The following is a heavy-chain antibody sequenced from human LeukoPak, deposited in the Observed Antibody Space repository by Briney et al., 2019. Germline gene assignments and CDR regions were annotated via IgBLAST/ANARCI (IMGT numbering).Heavy chain of an antibody. D-gene: IGHD5-24*01. CDR3: AREGSRWLQKSWDY. CDR1: GGTFSSYA. J-gene: IGHJ4*02. Sequence: GASVKVSCKASGGTFSSYAISWVRQAPGQGLEWMGGIIPIFGTANYAQKFQGRVTITTDESTSTAYMELSSLRSEDTAVYYCAREGSRWLQKSWDYWGQGTRVTVSS. CDR2: IIPIFGTA. V-gene: IGHV1-69*05.